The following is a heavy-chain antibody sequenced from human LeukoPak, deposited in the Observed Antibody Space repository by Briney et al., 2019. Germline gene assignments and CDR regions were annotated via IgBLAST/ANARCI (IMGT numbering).Heavy chain of an antibody. CDR3: ARKPPILIAVAGTSIYYYYYYGMDV. CDR2: INHSGST. D-gene: IGHD6-19*01. Sequence: SETLSLTCAVYGGSFSGYYWSWIRQPPGKGLEWIGEINHSGSTNYNPSLKSRVTISVDTSKNQFSLKLSSVTAADTAVYYCARKPPILIAVAGTSIYYYYYYGMDVWGQGTTVTVSS. V-gene: IGHV4-34*01. J-gene: IGHJ6*02. CDR1: GGSFSGYY.